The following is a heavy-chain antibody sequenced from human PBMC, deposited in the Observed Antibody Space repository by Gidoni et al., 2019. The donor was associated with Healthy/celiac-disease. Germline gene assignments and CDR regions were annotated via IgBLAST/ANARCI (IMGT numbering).Heavy chain of an antibody. D-gene: IGHD3-22*01. CDR3: ARGARDDSSGYISYYFDY. Sequence: QVQLQESGPGLVKPSETLSLTCTVSGGSVSSGSYYWSWIRQPPGKVLEWIGYIYYSGSTNYNPSLKSRVTISVDTSKNQFSLKLSSVTAADTAVYYCARGARDDSSGYISYYFDYWGQGTLVTVSS. CDR2: IYYSGST. J-gene: IGHJ4*02. V-gene: IGHV4-61*01. CDR1: GGSVSSGSYY.